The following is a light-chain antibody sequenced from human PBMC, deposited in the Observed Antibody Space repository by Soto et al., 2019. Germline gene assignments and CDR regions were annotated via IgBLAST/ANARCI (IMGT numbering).Light chain of an antibody. CDR2: GAF. V-gene: IGKV3-20*01. J-gene: IGKJ2*01. CDR1: QSLSRNY. CDR3: QQYSSSVMYT. Sequence: EILLTQSPGTLSLSPGERATLSCRASQSLSRNYLAWYQQKPGQAPRLLIYGAFSRATGIPDRFSGGGSGTDFTLTSSRLEPEYFAVSYCQQYSSSVMYTFGQGTKLEIK.